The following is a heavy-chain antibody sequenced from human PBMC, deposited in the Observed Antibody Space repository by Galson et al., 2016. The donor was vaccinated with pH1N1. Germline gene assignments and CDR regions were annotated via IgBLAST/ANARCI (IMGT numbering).Heavy chain of an antibody. D-gene: IGHD3-3*01. V-gene: IGHV3-30*02. CDR3: ATGGDYAFLH. Sequence: SLRLSCAASGFIFTTYAMDWVRQAPGKGLEWVTFINPDGNVKWYADSVKGRFTISRDTPKNTLFLQMNSLRPEDTAVYYCATGGDYAFLHWGQGALVTVSS. J-gene: IGHJ4*02. CDR2: INPDGNVK. CDR1: GFIFTTYA.